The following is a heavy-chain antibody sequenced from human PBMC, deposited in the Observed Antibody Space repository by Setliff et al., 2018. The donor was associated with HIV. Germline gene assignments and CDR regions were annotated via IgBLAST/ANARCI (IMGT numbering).Heavy chain of an antibody. J-gene: IGHJ5*01. V-gene: IGHV4-39*07. Sequence: ETLSLTCTVSYGSISGHYWTWIRQPPGKGLEWIGSVYNSGITFKNPSLKSRVSISVDRSGNQFSLTLSSVTAADTAVYYCARGGNSAAAWFDSWGQGTLVTVSS. CDR1: YGSISGHY. CDR3: ARGGNSAAAWFDS. D-gene: IGHD6-13*01. CDR2: VYNSGIT.